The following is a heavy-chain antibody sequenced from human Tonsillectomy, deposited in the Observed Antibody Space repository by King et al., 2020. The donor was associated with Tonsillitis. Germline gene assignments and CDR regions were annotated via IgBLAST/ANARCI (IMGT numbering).Heavy chain of an antibody. V-gene: IGHV3-21*01. CDR1: GFTFSSYS. CDR3: AGETCDPGGGNNWVDP. D-gene: IGHD3-16*01. CDR2: ISSSSSYI. Sequence: VQLVESGGGLVKPGGSLRLSCAASGFTFSSYSMNWVRQAPGKGLEWVSSISSSSSYIYYADSVKGRFTISRDNAKNSLYLQMNSLRAEDTAVYYCAGETCDPGGGNNWVDPGGRGPLVPVPS. J-gene: IGHJ5*02.